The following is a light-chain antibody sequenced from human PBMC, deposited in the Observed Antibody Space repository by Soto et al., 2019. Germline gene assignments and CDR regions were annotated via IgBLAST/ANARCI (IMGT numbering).Light chain of an antibody. J-gene: IGKJ2*01. Sequence: EVVMTQSPATLSVSPGESVTLSCRASQSVSDNLAWYHQKPGQAPRLLIYGASTRATTIPAKFSGSGSGTEFTLTISSLQSEDFAVYYCQQSNNWPYTFGQGTKLDIK. CDR1: QSVSDN. CDR2: GAS. V-gene: IGKV3-15*01. CDR3: QQSNNWPYT.